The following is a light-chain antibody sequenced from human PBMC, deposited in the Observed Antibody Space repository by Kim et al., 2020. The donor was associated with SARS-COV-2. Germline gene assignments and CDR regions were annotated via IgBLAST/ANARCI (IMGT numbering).Light chain of an antibody. CDR3: HQYNNWPYT. V-gene: IGKV3-15*01. Sequence: SVSPGEGATLPCRASQSVSSNLAWYQQKPGQAPRLLIYGASTRATGIPAKFSGSGSGTEFTLTISSLQSEDFAVYYCHQYNNWPYTFGQGTKLEI. CDR1: QSVSSN. J-gene: IGKJ2*01. CDR2: GAS.